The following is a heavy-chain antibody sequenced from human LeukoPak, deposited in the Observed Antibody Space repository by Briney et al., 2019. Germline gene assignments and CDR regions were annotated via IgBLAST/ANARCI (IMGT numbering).Heavy chain of an antibody. CDR1: GGTFSSYA. V-gene: IGHV1-69*13. CDR3: ASQPVTALSSTYYYYYMDV. CDR2: IIPIFGTA. Sequence: ASVKVSCKASGGTFSSYAISWVRQAPGQGLEWMGGIIPIFGTANYAQKFQGRVTITADESTSTAYMELSSLRSEDTAVYYCASQPVTALSSTYYYYYMDVWGKGTTVTVSS. D-gene: IGHD2-21*02. J-gene: IGHJ6*03.